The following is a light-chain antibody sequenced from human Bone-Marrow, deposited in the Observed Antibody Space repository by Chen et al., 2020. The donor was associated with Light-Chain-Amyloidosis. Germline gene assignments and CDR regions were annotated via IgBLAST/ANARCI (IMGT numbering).Light chain of an antibody. J-gene: IGLJ1*01. V-gene: IGLV2-14*01. Sequence: QSALTQPASVSGSPGQSITISCTGTSSDVGGDNHVSWYQQHPDKAPKLMIYEVTNRPSWVPDLFSGSKFDNTASLTISGLQTEDEADYFCSSYTITNTLVFGSGTRVTVL. CDR2: EVT. CDR1: SSDVGGDNH. CDR3: SSYTITNTLV.